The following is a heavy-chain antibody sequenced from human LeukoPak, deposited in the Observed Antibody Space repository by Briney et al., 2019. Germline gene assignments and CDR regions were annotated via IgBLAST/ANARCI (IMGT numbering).Heavy chain of an antibody. CDR1: RGSFGSYY. V-gene: IGHV4-59*01. CDR2: ISHSGST. J-gene: IGHJ3*02. Sequence: SETLSLTCTVSRGSFGSYYWNWIRQPPRKGLEWIGYISHSGSTNYNPSLKGRVSISVDTSKNQFSLKLTSVPAADTAVYYCARGDWGAFDIWGQGTMVIVSS. CDR3: ARGDWGAFDI. D-gene: IGHD2-21*02.